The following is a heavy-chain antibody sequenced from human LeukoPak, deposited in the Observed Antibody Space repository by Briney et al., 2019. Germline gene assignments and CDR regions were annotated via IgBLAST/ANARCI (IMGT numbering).Heavy chain of an antibody. CDR2: ISSNGGST. J-gene: IGHJ6*03. CDR3: ARGRDYMDV. Sequence: PGGSLRLSCAASGFTFSSYAMHWVRQAPGKGLEYVSAISSNGGSTYYANSVKGRFTISRDNSKNTLYLQMGSLRAKDMAVYYCARGRDYMDVWGKGTTVTVSS. V-gene: IGHV3-64*01. CDR1: GFTFSSYA.